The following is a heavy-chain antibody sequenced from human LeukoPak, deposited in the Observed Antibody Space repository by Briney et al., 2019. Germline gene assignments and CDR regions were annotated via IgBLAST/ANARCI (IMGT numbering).Heavy chain of an antibody. CDR3: ARDSDPHIVVVTATYYYYGMDV. CDR2: IVPIFGIA. J-gene: IGHJ6*02. Sequence: RASVKVSCKASGGTFSGYAISWVRQAPGQGLEWMGRIVPIFGIANYAQKFQGRVTITADKSTSTAYMELSSLRSEDTAVYYRARDSDPHIVVVTATYYYYGMDVWGQGTTVTVSS. CDR1: GGTFSGYA. D-gene: IGHD2-21*02. V-gene: IGHV1-69*04.